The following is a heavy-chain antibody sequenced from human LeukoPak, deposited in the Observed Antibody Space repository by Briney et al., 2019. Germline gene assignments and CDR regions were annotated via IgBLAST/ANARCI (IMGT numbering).Heavy chain of an antibody. CDR1: GFTFSTYA. D-gene: IGHD4-17*01. Sequence: GGSLRLSCAASGFTFSTYAMSWVRQAPGKGLERVSGISGGGGTTYYADSVKGRFTISRDNFKNTLDLQMNSLGAEDTALYYCAKDDSHDPKSGDYDGWGQGTLVTVSS. J-gene: IGHJ4*02. CDR2: ISGGGGTT. V-gene: IGHV3-23*01. CDR3: AKDDSHDPKSGDYDG.